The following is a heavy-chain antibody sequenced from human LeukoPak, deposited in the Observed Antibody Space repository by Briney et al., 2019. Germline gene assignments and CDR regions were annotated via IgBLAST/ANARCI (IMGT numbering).Heavy chain of an antibody. CDR2: FDPEDGET. CDR3: APHSYCSSTSCPHDRWFDP. J-gene: IGHJ5*02. CDR1: GYTLSELS. V-gene: IGHV1-24*01. D-gene: IGHD2-2*01. Sequence: ASVKASCTVSGYTLSELSMHWVRQAPGKGLEWMGGFDPEDGETIYAQKFQGRVTMTEDTSTDTAYMELSSLRSEDTAVYYCAPHSYCSSTSCPHDRWFDPWGQGTLVTVSS.